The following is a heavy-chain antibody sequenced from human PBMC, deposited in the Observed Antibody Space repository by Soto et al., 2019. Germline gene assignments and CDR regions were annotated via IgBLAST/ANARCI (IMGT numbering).Heavy chain of an antibody. V-gene: IGHV1-69*12. CDR3: ARGNHRWLQLWYLDL. J-gene: IGHJ2*01. CDR1: GGTFSSYT. CDR2: IIPIFGTA. D-gene: IGHD5-12*01. Sequence: QVQLVQSGAEVKKPGASVTVSCKASGGTFSSYTISWVRQAPGQGLEWMGGIIPIFGTANDAQKFQGRVTITADESTSTVYMELSSLRSEDTAVYYCARGNHRWLQLWYLDLWGRGTLVTVSS.